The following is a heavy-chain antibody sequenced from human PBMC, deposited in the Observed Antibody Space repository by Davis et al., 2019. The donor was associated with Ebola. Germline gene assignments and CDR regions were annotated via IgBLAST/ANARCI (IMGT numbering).Heavy chain of an antibody. D-gene: IGHD1-7*01. Sequence: SLKISCAASGFTFDDYAMHWVRQAPGKGLEWVSGISWNSGSIGYADSVKGRFTISRDNAKNSLYLQMNSLRAEDTAVYYCARDLTGTHYYMNVWGKGTTVTVSS. CDR3: ARDLTGTHYYMNV. V-gene: IGHV3-9*01. J-gene: IGHJ6*03. CDR1: GFTFDDYA. CDR2: ISWNSGSI.